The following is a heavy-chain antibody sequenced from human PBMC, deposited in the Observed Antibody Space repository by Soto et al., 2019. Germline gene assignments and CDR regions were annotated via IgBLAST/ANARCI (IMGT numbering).Heavy chain of an antibody. D-gene: IGHD1-26*01. CDR2: IYYSGST. Sequence: SETLSLTCTVSGGSISSYYWSWIRQPPGKGLEWIGYIYYSGSTNYNPSLKSRVTISVDTSKNQFSLKLSSVTAADTAVYYCARMGCIVGAPDYWGQGTLVTVSS. CDR1: GGSISSYY. V-gene: IGHV4-59*01. J-gene: IGHJ4*02. CDR3: ARMGCIVGAPDY.